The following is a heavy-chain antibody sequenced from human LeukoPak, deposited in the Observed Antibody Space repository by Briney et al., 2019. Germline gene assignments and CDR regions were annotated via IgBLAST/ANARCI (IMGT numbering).Heavy chain of an antibody. CDR2: ISGSGGST. J-gene: IGHJ4*02. Sequence: GGSLRLSCAASGFTFSSYAMSWVRQAPGKGLEWVSAISGSGGSTYYADSVKGRFTISRDNSKHTMYLQMNSLRAEDTAVYYCAKDDLYGKFDYWGQGTLAAVSS. D-gene: IGHD4-17*01. V-gene: IGHV3-23*01. CDR1: GFTFSSYA. CDR3: AKDDLYGKFDY.